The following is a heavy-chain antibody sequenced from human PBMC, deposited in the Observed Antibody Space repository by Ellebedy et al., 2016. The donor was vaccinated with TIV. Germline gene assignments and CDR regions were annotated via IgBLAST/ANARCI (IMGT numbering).Heavy chain of an antibody. Sequence: SETLSLTXTVSGGSISSSSYYWGWIRQPPGKGLEWTGSIHYSGSTYYRPSLGSRVSVSVDTAKNQVSLRLTSVTAEDTAIYYCARDQDVYQPFDSWGPGILVTVSS. CDR2: IHYSGST. V-gene: IGHV4-39*07. CDR3: ARDQDVYQPFDS. J-gene: IGHJ4*02. CDR1: GGSISSSSYY. D-gene: IGHD2-2*01.